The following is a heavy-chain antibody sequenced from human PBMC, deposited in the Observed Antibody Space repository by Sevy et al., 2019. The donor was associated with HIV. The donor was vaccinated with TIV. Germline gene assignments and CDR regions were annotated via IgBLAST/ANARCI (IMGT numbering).Heavy chain of an antibody. J-gene: IGHJ3*02. D-gene: IGHD3-22*01. V-gene: IGHV3-23*01. CDR2: IGGRDTGT. Sequence: GGSLRLSCEASGFTFSNYAMSWVRQAPGKGLEWVSAIGGRDTGTDYADSVKGRFTISRDNSRNTLFLQMNSLRAEDTAVHYCAKDLAIVVGDAFDIWGQGTVVTVSS. CDR3: AKDLAIVVGDAFDI. CDR1: GFTFSNYA.